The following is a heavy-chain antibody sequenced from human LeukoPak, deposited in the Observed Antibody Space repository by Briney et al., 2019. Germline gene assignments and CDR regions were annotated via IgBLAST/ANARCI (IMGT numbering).Heavy chain of an antibody. J-gene: IGHJ4*02. CDR1: GGSISSSSYY. CDR3: ARLTGRNPGTAAHFDY. V-gene: IGHV4-39*01. Sequence: SETLSLTCTVSGGSISSSSYYWGWIRQPPGKGLEWIGSIYYSGSTYYNPSLKSRVTISVDTSKNQFSLKLSSVTAADTAVYYCARLTGRNPGTAAHFDYWGQGTLVTVSS. CDR2: IYYSGST. D-gene: IGHD6-13*01.